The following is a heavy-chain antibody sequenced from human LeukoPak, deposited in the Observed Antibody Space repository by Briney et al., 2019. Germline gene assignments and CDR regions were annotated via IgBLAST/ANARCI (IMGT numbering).Heavy chain of an antibody. CDR1: GGSISSSSYY. CDR3: ARGGVTTVTPIYYYYYYGMDV. V-gene: IGHV4-39*07. CDR2: INHSGST. D-gene: IGHD4-17*01. J-gene: IGHJ6*02. Sequence: SETLSLTCTVSGGSISSSSYYWSWIRQPPGKGLEWIGEINHSGSTNYNPSLKSRVTISVDTSKNQFSLKLSSVTAADTAVYYCARGGVTTVTPIYYYYYYGMDVWGQGTTVTVSS.